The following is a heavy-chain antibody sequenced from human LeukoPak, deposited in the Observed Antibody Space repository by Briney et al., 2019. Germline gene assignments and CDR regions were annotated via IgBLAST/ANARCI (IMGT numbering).Heavy chain of an antibody. Sequence: GESLKISCKGSGYSFTNYWIGWVRQMPGKGLEWMGIIYPGDSDTRYSPSFQGQVTISADKSISTAYLQWSSLKASDTAMYYCARRDNSGSYYYYYGMDVWGQGTTVTVSS. D-gene: IGHD1-26*01. CDR3: ARRDNSGSYYYYYGMDV. V-gene: IGHV5-51*01. CDR1: GYSFTNYW. CDR2: IYPGDSDT. J-gene: IGHJ6*02.